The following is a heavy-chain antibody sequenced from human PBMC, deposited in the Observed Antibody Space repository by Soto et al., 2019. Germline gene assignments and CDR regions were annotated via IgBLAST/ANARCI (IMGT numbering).Heavy chain of an antibody. Sequence: PGGSLRLSCAASGFTFSSYAMSWVRQAPGKGLEWVSAISGSGGSTYYADSVKGRFTISRDNSKNTLYLQMNSLRAEDTAVYYCANFAIGGYCSSTRCRFAYWGQGTLVTVSS. D-gene: IGHD2-2*01. CDR1: GFTFSSYA. J-gene: IGHJ4*02. CDR3: ANFAIGGYCSSTRCRFAY. CDR2: ISGSGGST. V-gene: IGHV3-23*01.